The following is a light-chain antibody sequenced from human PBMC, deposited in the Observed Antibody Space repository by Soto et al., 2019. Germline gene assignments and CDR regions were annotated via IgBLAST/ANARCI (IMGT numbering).Light chain of an antibody. V-gene: IGKV1-39*02. CDR2: DAS. CDR1: QTITHY. J-gene: IGKJ2*01. CDR3: QQRSNWPPYT. Sequence: DIHMTQSPSFLSASVGASVTITCRANQTITHYLNWYQQKPGRAPALLIYDASSLQSGVPSRFSGRGSGTDFSLTITSLQLADFAVYYCQQRSNWPPYTFGQGTKLEIK.